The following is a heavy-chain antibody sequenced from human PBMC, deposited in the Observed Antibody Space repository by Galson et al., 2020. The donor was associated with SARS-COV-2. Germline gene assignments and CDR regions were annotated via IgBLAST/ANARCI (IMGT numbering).Heavy chain of an antibody. Sequence: LKISCAASGFTFSNYDMHWVRQVTGKGLEWVSTITTAGDSYFSGSVEGRFTISRENAKNSLYLQMNSLRARDTAIYYCVRERLEAVGATSYYYYFGLDVWGQGTTVTVSS. CDR1: GFTFSNYD. CDR2: ITTAGDS. V-gene: IGHV3-13*01. J-gene: IGHJ6*02. D-gene: IGHD1-26*01. CDR3: VRERLEAVGATSYYYYFGLDV.